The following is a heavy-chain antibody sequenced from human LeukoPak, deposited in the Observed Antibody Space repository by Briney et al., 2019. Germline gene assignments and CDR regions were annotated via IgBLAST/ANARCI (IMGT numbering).Heavy chain of an antibody. Sequence: ASVKVSCKASGYTLTGYYMHWMRQAPGQGLEWMGWIIPDSGGTYYAQKFQGRVTMTRDTSISTAYMELSRLRHDDTAVYYYARGYSSGSSYYFDYWGQGTLVTVSS. V-gene: IGHV1-2*02. CDR3: ARGYSSGSSYYFDY. CDR2: IIPDSGGT. J-gene: IGHJ4*02. CDR1: GYTLTGYY. D-gene: IGHD6-19*01.